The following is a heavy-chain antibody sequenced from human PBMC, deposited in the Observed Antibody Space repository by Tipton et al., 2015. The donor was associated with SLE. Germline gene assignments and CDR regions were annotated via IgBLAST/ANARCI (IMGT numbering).Heavy chain of an antibody. D-gene: IGHD4-23*01. CDR3: ARSQKPTVVTRFRYFDL. CDR1: GYTFTSYD. Sequence: QSGAEVKKPGASVKVSCKASGYTFTSYDINWVRQATGQGLEWMGWMNPNSGNTGYAQKFQGRVTMTRNTSISTAYMELSSLRSEDTAVYYCARSQKPTVVTRFRYFDLWGRGTLVTVSS. J-gene: IGHJ2*01. CDR2: MNPNSGNT. V-gene: IGHV1-8*01.